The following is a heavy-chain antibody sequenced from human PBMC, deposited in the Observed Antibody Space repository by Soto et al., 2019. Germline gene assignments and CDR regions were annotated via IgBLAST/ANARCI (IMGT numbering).Heavy chain of an antibody. D-gene: IGHD3-22*01. CDR3: ARFYYDSSGYLPSPYYYYYGMDV. V-gene: IGHV3-7*04. Sequence: PGGSLRLSCAASGFTFSSYWMSWVRQAPGKGLEWVVNIKQDGSEKYYVDSVKGRFTISRDNAKNSLHLQMNSLRAEDTAVYYCARFYYDSSGYLPSPYYYYYGMDVWGQGTTVTVSS. CDR1: GFTFSSYW. J-gene: IGHJ6*02. CDR2: IKQDGSEK.